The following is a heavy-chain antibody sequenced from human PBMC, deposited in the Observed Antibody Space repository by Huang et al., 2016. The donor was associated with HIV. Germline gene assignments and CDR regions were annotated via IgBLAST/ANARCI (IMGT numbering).Heavy chain of an antibody. D-gene: IGHD2-8*01. V-gene: IGHV3-9*01. CDR3: VIMDDYFDY. CDR1: GFAFSQYA. J-gene: IGHJ4*02. Sequence: VQLVESGGGLVQPGWSLRLSCAASGFAFSQYAVHWVRQSPGKGLEWVSGIGGNRGDIAYAASVRGRFVSSRDNAKKSLYLKMNGLRLEDTALYFCVIMDDYFDYWGQGVLVGVSS. CDR2: IGGNRGDI.